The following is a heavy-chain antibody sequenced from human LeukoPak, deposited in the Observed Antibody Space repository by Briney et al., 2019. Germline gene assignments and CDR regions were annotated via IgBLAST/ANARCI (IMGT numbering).Heavy chain of an antibody. CDR1: GGSFSGYY. CDR3: ARGRGYCSGGSCNGGY. Sequence: SETLSLTCAVYGGSFSGYYWSWIRQPPGKGLEWIGEINHSGSTNYNPSLKSRVTISVDTSKNQFSLKLSSVTAADTAVYYCARGRGYCSGGSCNGGYWGQGTLVTVSS. J-gene: IGHJ4*02. V-gene: IGHV4-34*01. CDR2: INHSGST. D-gene: IGHD2-15*01.